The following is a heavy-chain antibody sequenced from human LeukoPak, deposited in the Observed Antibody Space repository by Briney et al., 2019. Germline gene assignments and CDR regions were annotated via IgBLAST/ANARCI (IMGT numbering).Heavy chain of an antibody. CDR3: ARHSTSCTTDAFDI. CDR2: IYRSGST. D-gene: IGHD2-2*01. CDR1: GYSISSGYY. V-gene: IGHV4-38-2*01. J-gene: IGHJ3*02. Sequence: SGTLSLTCAVSGYSISSGYYWGWIRQPPGKGLEWIGSIYRSGSTYYNPSLKSRVTISVDTSKNQFSLKLSSVTAADTAVYYCARHSTSCTTDAFDIWGQGTMVTVSS.